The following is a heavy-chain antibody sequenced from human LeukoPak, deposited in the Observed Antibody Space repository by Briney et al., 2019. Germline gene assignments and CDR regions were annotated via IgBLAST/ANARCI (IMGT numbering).Heavy chain of an antibody. CDR3: ASPIRFHDAFDI. V-gene: IGHV3-48*01. D-gene: IGHD3-3*01. CDR1: GFTFSSYS. J-gene: IGHJ3*02. Sequence: GGSVRLSCAASGFTFSSYSMSWVRQAPGKGLEWVSYISSSSSTIYYADSVKGRFTISRDNAKNSLYLQMNSLRAEDTAVYYCASPIRFHDAFDIWGQGTMVTVSS. CDR2: ISSSSSTI.